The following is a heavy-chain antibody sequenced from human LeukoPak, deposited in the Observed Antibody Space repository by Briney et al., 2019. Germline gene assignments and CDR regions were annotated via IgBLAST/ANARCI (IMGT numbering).Heavy chain of an antibody. CDR2: ISGSGGST. V-gene: IGHV3-23*01. CDR1: AFTFSSYA. Sequence: GGTLRLSRAASAFTFSSYAMTWVGHAPGQGLGWGSAISGSGGSTYYADSVKGRFTICRDNSKDTLSLKMNSLRAEDKAVYYSARHVRLRRLPQELEGEACYSYYMDVWGKGTTVTVSS. CDR3: ARHVRLRRLPQELEGEACYSYYMDV. D-gene: IGHD1-1*01. J-gene: IGHJ6*03.